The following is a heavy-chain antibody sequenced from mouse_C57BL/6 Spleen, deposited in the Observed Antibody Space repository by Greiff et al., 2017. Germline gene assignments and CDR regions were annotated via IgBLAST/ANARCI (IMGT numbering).Heavy chain of an antibody. D-gene: IGHD1-1*01. CDR3: ARAEFITTVSDAMDY. J-gene: IGHJ4*01. Sequence: VQLQQPGAELVMPGASVKLSCKASGYTFTSYWMHWVKQRPGQGLEWIGEIDPSDSYTNYNQKFKGKSTLTVDKSSSTAYMQLSSLTSEDSAVYYCARAEFITTVSDAMDYWGQGTSVTVSS. CDR2: IDPSDSYT. CDR1: GYTFTSYW. V-gene: IGHV1-69*01.